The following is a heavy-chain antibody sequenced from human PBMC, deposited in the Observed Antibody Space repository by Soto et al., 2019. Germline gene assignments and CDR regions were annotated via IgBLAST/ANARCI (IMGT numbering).Heavy chain of an antibody. CDR1: GGSFSGYY. V-gene: IGHV4-34*01. CDR3: AMGYDFWSGYLYGMDV. J-gene: IGHJ6*02. D-gene: IGHD3-3*01. Sequence: SETLSLTCAVYGGSFSGYYWSWIRQPPGKGLEWIGEINHSGSTNYNPSLKSRVTISVDTSKNQFSLKLSSVTAADTAVYYCAMGYDFWSGYLYGMDVWGQGTTVTV. CDR2: INHSGST.